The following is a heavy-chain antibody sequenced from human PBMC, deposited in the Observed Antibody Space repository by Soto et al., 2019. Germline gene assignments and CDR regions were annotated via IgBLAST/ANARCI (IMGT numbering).Heavy chain of an antibody. V-gene: IGHV1-8*02. J-gene: IGHJ4*02. CDR2: MSPNSGNT. CDR1: GYTFTGYY. CDR3: VRDSPIGSTFSGYDGIDY. Sequence: GAAVKVSCKASGYTFTGYYMHWVRQAPGQGLEWMGWMSPNSGNTGYAQKFQGRVTMTRNTSISTAYMELSSLRSEDTAVYYCVRDSPIGSTFSGYDGIDYWGKGTLVTVSS. D-gene: IGHD5-12*01.